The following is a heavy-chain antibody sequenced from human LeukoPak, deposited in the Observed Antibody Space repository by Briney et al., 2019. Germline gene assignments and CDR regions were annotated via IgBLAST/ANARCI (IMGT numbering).Heavy chain of an antibody. CDR3: ARDDSPQGFDY. J-gene: IGHJ4*02. Sequence: GGSLRLSCAASGFTLGSYWLHWVRQAPGKGLVWVSRINIDGSSTSYADSVKGRSTISRDNAKNTLYLQMNSLRDEDTAVYYCARDDSPQGFDYWGQGTLVTVYS. CDR2: INIDGSST. CDR1: GFTLGSYW. V-gene: IGHV3-74*01. D-gene: IGHD2-21*01.